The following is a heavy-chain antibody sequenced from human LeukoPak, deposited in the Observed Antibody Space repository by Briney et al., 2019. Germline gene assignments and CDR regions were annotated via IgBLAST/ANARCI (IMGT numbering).Heavy chain of an antibody. J-gene: IGHJ4*02. CDR2: INHSGST. D-gene: IGHD2-15*01. CDR3: ARITARLLRRVFDY. CDR1: GGSISSYY. V-gene: IGHV4-34*01. Sequence: SETLSLTCSVSGGSISSYYWSWIRQPPGKGLEWIGEINHSGSTNYNPSLKSRVTISVDTSKNQFSLKLSSVTAADTAVYYCARITARLLRRVFDYWGQGTLVTVSS.